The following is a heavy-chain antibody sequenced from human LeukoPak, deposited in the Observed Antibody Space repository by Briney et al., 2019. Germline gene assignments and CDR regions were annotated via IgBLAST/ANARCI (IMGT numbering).Heavy chain of an antibody. D-gene: IGHD3-3*01. J-gene: IGHJ3*02. CDR2: MNPNSGNT. V-gene: IGHV1-8*03. CDR3: ARLNTIFGVVIGDAFDI. Sequence: ASVKVSCKASGYTFISYDINWVRQATGQGLEWMGWMNPNSGNTGYAQKFQGRVTITRNTSISTAYMELSSLRSEDTAVYYCARLNTIFGVVIGDAFDIWGQGTMVTVSS. CDR1: GYTFISYD.